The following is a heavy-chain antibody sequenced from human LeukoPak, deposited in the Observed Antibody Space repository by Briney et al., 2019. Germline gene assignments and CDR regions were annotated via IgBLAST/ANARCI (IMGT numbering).Heavy chain of an antibody. CDR1: GFTLNGYW. CDR3: AKSLFTSATGTGRAFHI. CDR2: INSDGSTT. J-gene: IGHJ3*02. D-gene: IGHD1-1*01. V-gene: IGHV3-74*01. Sequence: GGSLRLSCAAPGFTLNGYWMHWVRQAPGKGLVWVSRINSDGSTTSYADSVKGRFTISRDNSKNTLYLQMNGLRAEDTAIFYCAKSLFTSATGTGRAFHIWGQGTRVTVSS.